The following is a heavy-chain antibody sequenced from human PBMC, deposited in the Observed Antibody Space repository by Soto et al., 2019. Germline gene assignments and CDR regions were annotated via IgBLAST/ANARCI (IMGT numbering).Heavy chain of an antibody. J-gene: IGHJ4*02. V-gene: IGHV3-23*01. Sequence: EVQLLESGGGLVQPGGSLRLSCAASGFTFSSYAMSWVRQAPGKGLEWVSAISGSGGSTYYADSVKGRFTISRDNSKNTLYLQMNSLRAEDTAVYYCAKEVGEMAEEDDYGVRWGQGTLVTVSS. CDR3: AKEVGEMAEEDDYGVR. CDR2: ISGSGGST. CDR1: GFTFSSYA. D-gene: IGHD4-17*01.